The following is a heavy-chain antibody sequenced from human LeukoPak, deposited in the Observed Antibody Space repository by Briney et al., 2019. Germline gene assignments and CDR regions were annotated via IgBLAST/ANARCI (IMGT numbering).Heavy chain of an antibody. D-gene: IGHD2-2*02. CDR1: GYTFTRYA. CDR3: ARGLVGYCSSTSCYNSYYYYMGV. V-gene: IGHV1-2*02. CDR2: INTNSSGT. J-gene: IGHJ6*03. Sequence: ASVKVSCKASGYTFTRYAMNGGRQAPGQGLEWMGWINTNSSGTKYAQKFKGRGTTTRDTSITTTTMGLSRLRSGGPTVCYCARGLVGYCSSTSCYNSYYYYMGVWWKRTTVAVSS.